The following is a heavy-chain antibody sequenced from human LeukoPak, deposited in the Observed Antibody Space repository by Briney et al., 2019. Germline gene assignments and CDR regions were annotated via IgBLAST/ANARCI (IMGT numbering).Heavy chain of an antibody. D-gene: IGHD3-10*01. CDR2: ISYDGSNK. J-gene: IGHJ4*02. CDR1: GFTFSSYA. V-gene: IGHV3-30-3*01. CDR3: ARDKSAGVRGVIYHFDY. Sequence: PGGSLRLSCAASGFTFSSYAMSWVRQAPGKGLEWVAVISYDGSNKYYADSVKGRFTISRDNSKNTLYLQMNSLRAEDTAVYYCARDKSAGVRGVIYHFDYWGQGTLVTVSS.